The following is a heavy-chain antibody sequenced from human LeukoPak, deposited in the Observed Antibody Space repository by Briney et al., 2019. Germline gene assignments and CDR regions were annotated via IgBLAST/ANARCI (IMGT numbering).Heavy chain of an antibody. CDR2: LYYSGST. V-gene: IGHV4-39*01. CDR3: ARLLPGSYVDY. J-gene: IGHJ4*02. D-gene: IGHD1-26*01. CDR1: GGSISSSTYY. Sequence: SETLSLTCTVSGGSISSSTYYWGWIRQPPGKGLEWIGNLYYSGSTYYNPSLKSRVTISVDTSKNQLSLKLSSVTAADTAVYYCARLLPGSYVDYWGQGTLVTVSS.